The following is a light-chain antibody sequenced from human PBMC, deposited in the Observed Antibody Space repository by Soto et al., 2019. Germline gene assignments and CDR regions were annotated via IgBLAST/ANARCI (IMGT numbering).Light chain of an antibody. V-gene: IGKV1-39*01. CDR2: AAS. CDR3: QQSYTTPWT. Sequence: DIRMTQSPSSPSVSVGDGVTITCRASETINNYLNWYQQKPGRAPKLLIHAASTLQSGVPSRFSGSGSGTDFTLTISSLQPEDFATYSCQQSYTTPWTFGLGTKVDIK. CDR1: ETINNY. J-gene: IGKJ1*01.